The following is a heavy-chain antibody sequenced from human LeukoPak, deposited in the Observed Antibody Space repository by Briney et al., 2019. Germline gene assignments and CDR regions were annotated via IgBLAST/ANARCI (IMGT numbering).Heavy chain of an antibody. D-gene: IGHD4-11*01. V-gene: IGHV3-9*01. Sequence: GGSLRLSCAASGFIFGDYGMYWVRHAPGKGLEWVSGINWNSDRIGYADSVKGRFTISRDNAKNSLYLQMNSLRAEDTALYYCAKTTRSYWYFDLWGRGTLVTVSS. CDR2: INWNSDRI. J-gene: IGHJ2*01. CDR3: AKTTRSYWYFDL. CDR1: GFIFGDYG.